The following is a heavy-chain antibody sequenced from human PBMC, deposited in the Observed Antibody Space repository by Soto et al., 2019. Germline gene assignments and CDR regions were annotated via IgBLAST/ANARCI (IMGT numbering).Heavy chain of an antibody. J-gene: IGHJ4*02. D-gene: IGHD2-8*02. CDR2: ISRDGGTK. Sequence: QVHLVESGGGVVQPGRSLRLSCAVSGFTVSTYGMHWVRQAPGKGLEWVAVISRDGGTKFYADSVKGRFTISRDNSMNTLFLEMNSRRGDDMAVYYCTGEVASGYWGQGTLVTVSS. V-gene: IGHV3-30*03. CDR1: GFTVSTYG. CDR3: TGEVASGY.